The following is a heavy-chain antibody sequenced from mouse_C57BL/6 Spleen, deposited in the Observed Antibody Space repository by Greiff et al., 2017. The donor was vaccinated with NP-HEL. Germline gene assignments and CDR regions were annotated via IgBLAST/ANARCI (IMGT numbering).Heavy chain of an antibody. CDR1: GYTFTSYW. D-gene: IGHD2-4*01. V-gene: IGHV1-64*01. CDR2: IHPNSGST. Sequence: QVQLQQPGAELVKPGASVKLSCKASGYTFTSYWMHWVKQRPGQGLEWIGMIHPNSGSTNYNEKFKSKATLTVDISSSTAYMQLSSLTSEDSAVYYCASIYYDYDGDYWGQGTTLTVSS. CDR3: ASIYYDYDGDY. J-gene: IGHJ2*01.